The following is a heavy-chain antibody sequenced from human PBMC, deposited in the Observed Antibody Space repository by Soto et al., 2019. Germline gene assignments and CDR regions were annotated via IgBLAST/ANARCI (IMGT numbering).Heavy chain of an antibody. V-gene: IGHV3-53*01. J-gene: IGHJ4*02. CDR2: IYSGGYT. CDR3: GARAGGGGY. D-gene: IGHD3-10*01. Sequence: EVQLVESGGGLIQPGGSLRLSCAVSGFTVSNNYMSWVRQAPGKGLEGVSVIYSGGYTAYGDSVKGRFTIYRDNSKNTLFLQIKGTGAEDPAVFFCGARAGGGGYWGQGTLVTVSS. CDR1: GFTVSNNY.